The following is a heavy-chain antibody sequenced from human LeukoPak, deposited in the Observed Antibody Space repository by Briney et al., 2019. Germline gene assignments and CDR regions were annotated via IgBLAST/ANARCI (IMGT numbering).Heavy chain of an antibody. Sequence: GGSLRLSCAASGFTFSSYGMHWVRQAPGKGLEWVAFIRYDGSNKYYADSVKGRFTISRDNSKNTLYLQMNSLRAEDTAVYYCAKSNLDCGDYYYYYMDVWGKGTTVTISS. CDR1: GFTFSSYG. CDR3: AKSNLDCGDYYYYYMDV. V-gene: IGHV3-30*02. CDR2: IRYDGSNK. J-gene: IGHJ6*03. D-gene: IGHD4-17*01.